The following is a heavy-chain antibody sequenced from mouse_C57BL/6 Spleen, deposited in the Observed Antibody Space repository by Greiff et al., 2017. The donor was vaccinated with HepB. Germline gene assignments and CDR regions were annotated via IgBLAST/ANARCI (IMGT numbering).Heavy chain of an antibody. J-gene: IGHJ4*01. CDR2: FYPGSGSI. V-gene: IGHV1-62-2*01. Sequence: QVQLQQSGAELVKPGASVKLSCKASGYTFTEYTIHWVKQRSGQGLEWIGWFYPGSGSIKYNEKFKDKATLTADKSSSTAYMELSRLTSEDSAVYFCARHEEVGRRHYYAMDYWGQGTSVTVSS. D-gene: IGHD4-1*01. CDR3: ARHEEVGRRHYYAMDY. CDR1: GYTFTEYT.